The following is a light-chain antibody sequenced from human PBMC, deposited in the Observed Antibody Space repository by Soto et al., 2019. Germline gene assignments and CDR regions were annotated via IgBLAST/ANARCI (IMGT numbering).Light chain of an antibody. CDR3: QQYDSHPIT. V-gene: IGKV1D-16*01. CDR2: AAS. J-gene: IGKJ5*01. Sequence: DIQMTQSPSSLSASVGDRVTITCRASQGISIWLAWYQQKPDKAPKSLIYAASGLQSGVPSRFSGSGSGTDFTLTISSLQPDDFATYYCQQYDSHPITFGQGTRLEIK. CDR1: QGISIW.